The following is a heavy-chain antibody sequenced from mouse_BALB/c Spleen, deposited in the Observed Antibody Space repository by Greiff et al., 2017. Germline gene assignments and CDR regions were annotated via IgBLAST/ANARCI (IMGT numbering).Heavy chain of an antibody. D-gene: IGHD2-2*01. J-gene: IGHJ4*01. Sequence: EVHLVESGGGLVQPGGSRKLSCAASGFTFSSFGMHWVRQAPEKGLEWVAYISSGSSTIYYADTVKGRFTISRDNPKNTLFLQMTSLRSEDTAMYYCAREGLRREDAMDYWGQGTSVTVSS. CDR3: AREGLRREDAMDY. CDR1: GFTFSSFG. CDR2: ISSGSSTI. V-gene: IGHV5-17*02.